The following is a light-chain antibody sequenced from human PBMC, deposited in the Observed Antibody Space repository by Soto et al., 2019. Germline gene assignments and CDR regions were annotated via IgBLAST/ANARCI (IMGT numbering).Light chain of an antibody. Sequence: QSALTQPASVSGSPGQSITISCTGTSSDVGSYNLVSWYQQHPGKAPKLIIYEGSKRPSGVSYRFSCSKSGNTASLTISGLQADDEADYYCCSYAGSRVFGGGTKLTVL. CDR3: CSYAGSRV. J-gene: IGLJ3*02. CDR1: SSDVGSYNL. V-gene: IGLV2-23*01. CDR2: EGS.